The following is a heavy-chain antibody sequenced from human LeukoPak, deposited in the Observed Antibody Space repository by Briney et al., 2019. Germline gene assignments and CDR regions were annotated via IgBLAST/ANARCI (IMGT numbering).Heavy chain of an antibody. J-gene: IGHJ4*02. V-gene: IGHV4-34*01. D-gene: IGHD4-17*01. Sequence: SETLSLTCAVSGTSFSSYYWSSIRQPPGNGLEWIGEVNHSGYTNMNPSLKSRVTISVDTSKNQFSLRMSTVTAADTAVYFCARMTTGHDYWGQGTLVTVSS. CDR3: ARMTTGHDY. CDR2: VNHSGYT. CDR1: GTSFSSYY.